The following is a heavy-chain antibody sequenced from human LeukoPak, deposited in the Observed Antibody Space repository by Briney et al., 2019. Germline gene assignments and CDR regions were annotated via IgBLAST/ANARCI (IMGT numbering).Heavy chain of an antibody. CDR1: GGSISSYY. CDR2: IYYSGST. J-gene: IGHJ4*02. Sequence: SETLSLTCTVSGGSISSYYWSWIRQPPGKGLEWIGYIYYSGSTNYNPSLKSRVTISVDTSKNQFSLKLSSVTAADTAVYYCATSSGWYYFDYWGQGTLVTVSS. CDR3: ATSSGWYYFDY. D-gene: IGHD6-19*01. V-gene: IGHV4-59*01.